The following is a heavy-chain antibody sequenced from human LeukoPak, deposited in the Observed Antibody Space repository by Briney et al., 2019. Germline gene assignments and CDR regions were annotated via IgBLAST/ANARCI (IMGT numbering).Heavy chain of an antibody. CDR1: GYSFTSYW. V-gene: IGHV5-51*01. D-gene: IGHD6-13*01. CDR2: IYPGDSDT. Sequence: GESLKISCKGSGYSFTSYWIGWLRQMPGKGLEWMGIIYPGDSDTRYSPSFQGQVTISADKSISTAYLQWSSLKASDTAMYYCARIAAAGTRQYYYGMDVWGQGTTVTVSS. J-gene: IGHJ6*02. CDR3: ARIAAAGTRQYYYGMDV.